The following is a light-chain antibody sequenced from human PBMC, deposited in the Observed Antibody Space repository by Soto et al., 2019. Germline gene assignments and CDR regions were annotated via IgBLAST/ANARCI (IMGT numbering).Light chain of an antibody. CDR3: SSYTSSSTLYV. J-gene: IGLJ1*01. CDR2: EVS. CDR1: SSDVGSYNR. Sequence: QSALTQPPSVSGSPGQSVTISCTGTSSDVGSYNRVSWYQQPPGTAPKLMIYEVSNRPSGVPDRFSGSKSGNTASLTIPGLQAEDEADYYCSSYTSSSTLYVFGTGTKVTVL. V-gene: IGLV2-18*02.